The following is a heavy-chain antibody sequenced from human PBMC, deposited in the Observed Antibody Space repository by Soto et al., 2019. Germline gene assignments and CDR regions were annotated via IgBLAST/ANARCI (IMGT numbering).Heavy chain of an antibody. CDR3: ARDPLSSGYGTLDY. Sequence: QVQLVESGGGVVQPGRSLRLSCAASGFTFSSYAMHWVRQAPGKGLEWVAVISYDGSNKYYADSVKGRFTISRDNSKNTLYLQMNSLRAEDTAVYCCARDPLSSGYGTLDYWGQGTLVTVSS. CDR2: ISYDGSNK. D-gene: IGHD3-22*01. J-gene: IGHJ4*02. V-gene: IGHV3-30-3*01. CDR1: GFTFSSYA.